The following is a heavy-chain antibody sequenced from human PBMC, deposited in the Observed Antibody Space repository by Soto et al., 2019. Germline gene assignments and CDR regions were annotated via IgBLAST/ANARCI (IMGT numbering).Heavy chain of an antibody. J-gene: IGHJ3*02. CDR2: ISSSSRYI. CDR1: GVTLSSYS. V-gene: IGHV3-21*01. Sequence: PGGSLRLSCAASGVTLSSYSMNWIRQAPGKGLEGVSSISSSSRYIYYEDSVKGRFTIYRENAKNSMYLQMNILRAEDTAVYYCAREHISSDAFDIWGQGTMVTVSS. CDR3: AREHISSDAFDI. D-gene: IGHD3-3*02.